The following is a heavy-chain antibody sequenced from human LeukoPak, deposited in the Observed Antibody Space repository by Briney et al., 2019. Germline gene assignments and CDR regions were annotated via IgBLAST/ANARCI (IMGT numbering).Heavy chain of an antibody. Sequence: GGSLRLSCAASGFTLNNAWMSWVRQAPGKGLEWVSSISSSSSYIYYADSVKGRFTISRDNAKNSLYLQMNSLRAEDTAVYYCARDHYDFWSGSTNWFDPWGQGTLVTVSS. J-gene: IGHJ5*02. CDR1: GFTLNNAW. D-gene: IGHD3-3*01. CDR2: ISSSSSYI. CDR3: ARDHYDFWSGSTNWFDP. V-gene: IGHV3-21*01.